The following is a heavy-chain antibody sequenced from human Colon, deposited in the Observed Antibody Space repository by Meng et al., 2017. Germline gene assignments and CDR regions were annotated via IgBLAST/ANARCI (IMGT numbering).Heavy chain of an antibody. V-gene: IGHV4-31*03. Sequence: HNLSLTRTFLVGAPSSVHYYRTGIRRDPGKGLEWIWIINHSGRPYYNPSFKCRVTMSLDTSKQQFSLKLISVTAADTAVYFCARGLNEGGLAHNWFDPWGQGTLVTVSS. CDR3: ARGLNEGGLAHNWFDP. CDR2: INHSGRP. D-gene: IGHD1-1*01. J-gene: IGHJ5*02. CDR1: VGAPSSVHYY.